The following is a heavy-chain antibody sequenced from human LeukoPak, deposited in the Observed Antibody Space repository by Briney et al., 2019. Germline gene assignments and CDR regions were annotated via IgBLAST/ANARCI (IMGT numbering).Heavy chain of an antibody. Sequence: SETLPLTCTVSGGSISTYYWNWIRQPPGKGLEWIGYIYYTGSTNYDPSLKSRVTISVDTSKNQFSLRLSSVTAADTAVYYCARSERYGGKEYFDYWGQGTLVTVSS. D-gene: IGHD4-23*01. CDR2: IYYTGST. CDR3: ARSERYGGKEYFDY. J-gene: IGHJ4*02. V-gene: IGHV4-59*01. CDR1: GGSISTYY.